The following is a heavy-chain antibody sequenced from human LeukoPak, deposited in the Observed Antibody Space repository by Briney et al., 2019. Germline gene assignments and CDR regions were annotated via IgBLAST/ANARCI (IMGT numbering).Heavy chain of an antibody. Sequence: ASVKVSCKASGYTFTGYYMHWVRQAPGQGLEWMGWINPNSGGTNYAQKFQGRVTMTRDTSISTAYMELGRLRSDDTAVYYCARRKGGYSYGYADYWGQGTLVTVSS. J-gene: IGHJ4*02. CDR2: INPNSGGT. D-gene: IGHD5-18*01. CDR1: GYTFTGYY. V-gene: IGHV1-2*02. CDR3: ARRKGGYSYGYADY.